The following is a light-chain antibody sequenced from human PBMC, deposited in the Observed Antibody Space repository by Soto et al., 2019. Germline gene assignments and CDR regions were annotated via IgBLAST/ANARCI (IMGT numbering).Light chain of an antibody. Sequence: EIVLTQSPGTLSLSPGEGATLSCRASQSVSSNYLAWYQQKPGQAPRLLIFGASHRASDIPDRFSGSGSGTDFTLTISRLEPEDVAVYYCQQYGSSPPYTFGQGTKLEI. CDR3: QQYGSSPPYT. CDR1: QSVSSNY. V-gene: IGKV3-20*01. CDR2: GAS. J-gene: IGKJ2*01.